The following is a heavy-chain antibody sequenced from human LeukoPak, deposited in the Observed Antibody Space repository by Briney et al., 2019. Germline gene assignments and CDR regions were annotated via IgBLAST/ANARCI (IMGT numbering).Heavy chain of an antibody. D-gene: IGHD2-15*01. V-gene: IGHV4-34*01. CDR2: NHHSGST. CDR3: ARDRLVVATQIFDI. CDR1: GGSFSGYY. J-gene: IGHJ3*02. Sequence: SETLSLTCAVYGGSFSGYYWSWIRPPPRKGLELIGINHHSGSTNYNPSLKSRVTISVDKPKNQFSLKLSSVTAADTAVYYCARDRLVVATQIFDIWGQGTMVTVSS.